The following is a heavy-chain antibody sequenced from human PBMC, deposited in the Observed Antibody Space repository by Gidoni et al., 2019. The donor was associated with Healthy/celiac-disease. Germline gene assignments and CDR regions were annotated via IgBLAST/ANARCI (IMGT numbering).Heavy chain of an antibody. CDR2: IYESGST. V-gene: IGHV4-39*01. Sequence: QLQLQESGPGLVKPSEPLSLICAFSGGSISSSSYYWGWIRQPPGKGLEWIGSIYESGSTYYNPSLKSRVTISVDTSKNQVSLKLTSVTAADTAVYYCARAGSDCSSTSCYWKFYYYYMDVWGKGSTVTVSS. J-gene: IGHJ6*03. CDR1: GGSISSSSYY. CDR3: ARAGSDCSSTSCYWKFYYYYMDV. D-gene: IGHD2-2*01.